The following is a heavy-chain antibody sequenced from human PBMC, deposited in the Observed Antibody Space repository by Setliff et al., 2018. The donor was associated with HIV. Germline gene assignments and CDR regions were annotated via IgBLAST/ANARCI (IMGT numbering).Heavy chain of an antibody. CDR3: ARWVTTPTKGAFDI. Sequence: SETLSLTCTVSGGSISSGSYYWSWIRQPAGKGLEWIGRIYTSGSTNCNPSLKSRVTISVDTSRNQFSMKLSSVTAADTTMYYCARWVTTPTKGAFDIWGQGTVVTVSS. D-gene: IGHD3-22*01. V-gene: IGHV4-61*02. CDR1: GGSISSGSYY. J-gene: IGHJ3*02. CDR2: IYTSGST.